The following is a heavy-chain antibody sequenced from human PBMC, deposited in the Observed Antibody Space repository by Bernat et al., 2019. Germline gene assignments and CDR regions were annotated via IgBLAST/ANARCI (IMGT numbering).Heavy chain of an antibody. CDR3: ARDPADTGMVYGMDV. CDR1: GYTFTSYA. CDR2: INAGNGNT. Sequence: QVQLVQSGAEVKKPGASVKVSCKAPGYTFTSYAMHWVRQAPGQRLEWMGWINAGNGNTKYSQKFQGRVTITRDTSASTAYMELSSLRSEDTAVYYCARDPADTGMVYGMDVWGQGTTVTVSS. D-gene: IGHD5-18*01. V-gene: IGHV1-3*01. J-gene: IGHJ6*02.